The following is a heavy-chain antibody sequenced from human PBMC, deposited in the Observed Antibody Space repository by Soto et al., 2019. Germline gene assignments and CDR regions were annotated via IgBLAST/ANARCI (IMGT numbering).Heavy chain of an antibody. CDR1: GYIFTNFY. D-gene: IGHD2-8*01. CDR3: ARDCSIGACCSSLDF. V-gene: IGHV1-46*04. Sequence: QVRLGQSGAEVKKPGASVKLSCKASGYIFTNFYIHWVRQAPGQGLEWMGMVNPGDDTTTCAQKLQGRVTIARDAFPSTVYISLSSLRFEDTAVYFCARDCSIGACCSSLDFWGQGTLVTVSS. J-gene: IGHJ4*02. CDR2: VNPGDDTT.